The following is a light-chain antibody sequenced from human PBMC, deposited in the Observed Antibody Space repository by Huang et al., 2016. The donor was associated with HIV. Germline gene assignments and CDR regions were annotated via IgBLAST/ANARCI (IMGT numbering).Light chain of an antibody. CDR3: QQRGTWPPT. CDR2: DAS. Sequence: EIVLTQSPVTLSRSLGQRATLSCRASQSVDTYLAWYQQKPGQAPRLLIYDASNRATGIPARFSGSGSGTDFTLTISSLEPDDFVLYFCQQRGTWPPTFGGGTTMEIK. J-gene: IGKJ4*01. V-gene: IGKV3-11*01. CDR1: QSVDTY.